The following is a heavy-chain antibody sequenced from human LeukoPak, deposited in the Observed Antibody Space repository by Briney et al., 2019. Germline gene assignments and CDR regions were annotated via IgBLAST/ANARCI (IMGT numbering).Heavy chain of an antibody. D-gene: IGHD6-19*01. V-gene: IGHV4-59*01. CDR3: ASSGWYEWFDP. CDR1: GGSISSYY. J-gene: IGHJ5*02. Sequence: SETLSLTCTVSGGSISSYYWSWIRQPPGKGLEWIGYIYYSGSTNYNPSLKSRVTISVDTSKNQFSLKLSSVTAADTAVYYCASSGWYEWFDPWSQGTLVTVSS. CDR2: IYYSGST.